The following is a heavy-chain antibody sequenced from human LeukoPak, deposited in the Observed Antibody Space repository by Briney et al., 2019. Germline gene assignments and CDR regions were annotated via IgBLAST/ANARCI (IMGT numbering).Heavy chain of an antibody. CDR3: ARPQYCGSNCYHAFEI. CDR2: IYDSGST. CDR1: GGSMTNLY. Sequence: PSETLSLTCSVSGGSMTNLYWTWIRQPPGKGLEWIGDIYDSGSTRYNTSLESRVTISVDTSKNQFSLKLSSVTAADTAVYYCARPQYCGSNCYHAFEIWGQGTLVTVSS. D-gene: IGHD2-21*01. J-gene: IGHJ3*02. V-gene: IGHV4-59*08.